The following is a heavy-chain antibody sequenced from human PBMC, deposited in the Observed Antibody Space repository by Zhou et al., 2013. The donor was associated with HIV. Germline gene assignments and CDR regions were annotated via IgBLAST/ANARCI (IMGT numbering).Heavy chain of an antibody. Sequence: QVHLSQSGTEVKKPGSSVKVSCKGIFNNFAINWVRQVPGQGLEWMGGIIPIFGTTNYAQNFQGRVTITADESTSTAYLELSSLTSEDTAVYYCAHSPRRASSSEYWGQGTLVTVSS. D-gene: IGHD6-6*01. J-gene: IGHJ4*02. CDR3: AHSPRRASSSEY. V-gene: IGHV1-69*12. CDR2: IIPIFGTT. CDR1: IFNNFA.